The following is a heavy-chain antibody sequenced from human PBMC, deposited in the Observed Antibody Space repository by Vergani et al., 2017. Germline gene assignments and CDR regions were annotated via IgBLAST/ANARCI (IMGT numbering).Heavy chain of an antibody. CDR3: ANSVSAGNVGVAYFGMDV. D-gene: IGHD1-26*01. J-gene: IGHJ6*02. Sequence: QVQILQSGGGVVQPGGSLRLSCTLSGFTLNTYGIHWVRQAPGKGLEWVSFIRYDGSSGYYGESVKGRFTISGDKSPNTVNLKKNSLRTEDTAVYFCANSVSAGNVGVAYFGMDVWGRGTTVTVSS. CDR2: IRYDGSSG. V-gene: IGHV3-30*02. CDR1: GFTLNTYG.